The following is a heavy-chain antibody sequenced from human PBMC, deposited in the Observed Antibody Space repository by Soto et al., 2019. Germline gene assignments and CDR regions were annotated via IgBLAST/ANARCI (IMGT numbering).Heavy chain of an antibody. CDR2: ISGSGGST. Sequence: EVQLLESGGGLVQPGGSLRLSCAASRFTFSSYAMSWVRQAPGKGLEWVSGISGSGGSTYYADSLKGRFTISRDNSKNTLYLQMNSLRDEDTAVYYCAKGKGLYDYWGQGTLVTVSS. CDR3: AKGKGLYDY. CDR1: RFTFSSYA. V-gene: IGHV3-23*01. J-gene: IGHJ4*02. D-gene: IGHD2-8*01.